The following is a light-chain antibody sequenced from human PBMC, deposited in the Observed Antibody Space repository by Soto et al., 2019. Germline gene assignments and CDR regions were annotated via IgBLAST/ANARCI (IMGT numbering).Light chain of an antibody. CDR2: ATS. CDR1: QAIFTF. Sequence: DIQVTQSPSSLSASVGDRVTITCRSSQAIFTFLNWYQQKEGKAPRFLIYATSNLQSGVPSRFSGTGSGTEFTLAISSLQPEDFATYFCQQGSSLPITFGQGTRLDIK. V-gene: IGKV1-39*01. J-gene: IGKJ5*01. CDR3: QQGSSLPIT.